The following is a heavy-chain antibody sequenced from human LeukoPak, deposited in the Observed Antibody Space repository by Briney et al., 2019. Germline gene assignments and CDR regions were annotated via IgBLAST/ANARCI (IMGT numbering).Heavy chain of an antibody. CDR2: IIPIFGTA. J-gene: IGHJ5*02. CDR1: GGTFSSYA. V-gene: IGHV1-69*05. Sequence: SVKVSCKASGGTFSSYAISWVRQAPGQGLEWMGGIIPIFGTANYAQKFQGRVTITTDESTSTAYMELSSLRSEDTAVYYCARVPLSSGYYHSNWLDPWGQGTLVTVSS. CDR3: ARVPLSSGYYHSNWLDP. D-gene: IGHD3-22*01.